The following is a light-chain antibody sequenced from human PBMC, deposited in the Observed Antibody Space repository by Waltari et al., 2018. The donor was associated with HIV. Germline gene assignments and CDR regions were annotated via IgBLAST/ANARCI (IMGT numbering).Light chain of an antibody. CDR1: QSVSRY. CDR3: QYRSKWLI. CDR2: DVS. Sequence: EIVLTQSPATLSLSPGESVTLSCSASQSVSRYLGWYQQKSGQAPRLLIYDVSNRATGIPARFSGSGSGTDFALTISSLEPEDFAVYYCQYRSKWLIFGGGTKVEIK. J-gene: IGKJ4*01. V-gene: IGKV3-11*01.